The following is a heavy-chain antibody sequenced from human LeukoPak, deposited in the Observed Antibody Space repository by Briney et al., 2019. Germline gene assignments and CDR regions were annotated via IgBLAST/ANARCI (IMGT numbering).Heavy chain of an antibody. CDR2: IKSKTDGGTT. J-gene: IGHJ4*02. V-gene: IGHV3-15*01. CDR1: GLTFSNYA. Sequence: PGGSLRLSCAASGLTFSNYAMSWVRQAPGKGLEWVGRIKSKTDGGTTDYAAPVKGRFTISRDDSKNTLYLQMNSLKTEDTAVYYCTTDRYDSSGYYYFYWGQGTLVTVSS. CDR3: TTDRYDSSGYYYFY. D-gene: IGHD3-22*01.